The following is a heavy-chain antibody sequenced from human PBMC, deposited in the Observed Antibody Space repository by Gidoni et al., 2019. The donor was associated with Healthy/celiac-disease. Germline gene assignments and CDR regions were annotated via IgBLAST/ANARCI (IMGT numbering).Heavy chain of an antibody. CDR3: ASLRRVAGYYFDY. D-gene: IGHD6-19*01. J-gene: IGHJ4*02. CDR2: IYYSGST. CDR1: GGSISSSSYY. Sequence: QLQLQESGPGLVKPSETLSLTCTVSGGSISSSSYYWGWIRQPPGKGLEWIGSIYYSGSTYYNPSLKSRVTISVDTSKNQFSLKLSSVTAADTAVYYCASLRRVAGYYFDYWGQGTLVTVSS. V-gene: IGHV4-39*07.